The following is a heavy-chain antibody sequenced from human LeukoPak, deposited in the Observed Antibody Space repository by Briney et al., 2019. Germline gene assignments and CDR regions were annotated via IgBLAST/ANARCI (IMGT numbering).Heavy chain of an antibody. CDR2: IYSDGTT. J-gene: IGHJ3*02. D-gene: IGHD5-24*01. V-gene: IGHV3-53*01. Sequence: PGGSLRLSCAASGFTVSSKYMSWVRQAPGKGLEWVSVIYSDGTTYYADSVKGRFTISRDNSKNTLYLQMNSLRAEDTAIYYCARGDDYNAFDIWGQGTMVTVSS. CDR3: ARGDDYNAFDI. CDR1: GFTVSSKY.